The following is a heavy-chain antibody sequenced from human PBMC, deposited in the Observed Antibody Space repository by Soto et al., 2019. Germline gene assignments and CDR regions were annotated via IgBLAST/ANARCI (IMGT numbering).Heavy chain of an antibody. D-gene: IGHD1-26*01. CDR1: GYTFSAYY. J-gene: IGHJ4*02. V-gene: IGHV1-2*02. Sequence: ASVKVSCKTSGYTFSAYYVHWARRAPGRGFQWLGWINPSNEITTFSEFFQGRITMTRDTSTNTVHMELNMLTSDDTAVYYCMSGGWGDSPIEYWGQGTQVTV. CDR3: MSGGWGDSPIEY. CDR2: INPSNEIT.